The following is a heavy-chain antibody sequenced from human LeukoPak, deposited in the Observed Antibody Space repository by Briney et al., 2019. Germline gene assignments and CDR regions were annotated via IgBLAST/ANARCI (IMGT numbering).Heavy chain of an antibody. CDR1: GFTFSSYW. Sequence: GGSLRLSCAASGFTFSSYWMSWVRQAPGKGLEWVANIKQDGSEKYYVDSVKGRFTISRDNAKNSLYLQMNSLRAEDTAVYYCARESCSGGSCYLTYYYYYYMDVWGKGTTVTISS. CDR2: IKQDGSEK. J-gene: IGHJ6*03. V-gene: IGHV3-7*01. CDR3: ARESCSGGSCYLTYYYYYYMDV. D-gene: IGHD2-15*01.